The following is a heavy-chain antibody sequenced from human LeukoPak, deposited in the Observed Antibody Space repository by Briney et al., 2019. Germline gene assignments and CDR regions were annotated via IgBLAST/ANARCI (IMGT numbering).Heavy chain of an antibody. CDR3: ARDGLTYYYDSSGYYSGWYFDL. J-gene: IGHJ2*01. CDR1: GFTFSSYG. D-gene: IGHD3-22*01. V-gene: IGHV3-30*03. Sequence: GGSLRLSCAASGFTFSSYGMHWVRQAPGKGLEWVAVISYDGSNKYYADSVKGRFTISRDNAKNSLYLQMNSLRAEDTAVYYCARDGLTYYYDSSGYYSGWYFDLWGRGTLVTVSS. CDR2: ISYDGSNK.